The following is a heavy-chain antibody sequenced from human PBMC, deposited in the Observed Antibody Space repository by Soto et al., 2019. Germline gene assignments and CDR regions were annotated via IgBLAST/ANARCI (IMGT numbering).Heavy chain of an antibody. CDR1: GFTFASHA. V-gene: IGHV3-30-3*01. Sequence: QVQLVESGGGVVKPGRSLRLSCVGSGFTFASHALHWVRQAPGKGLEWVAVISKDGGYRNYADSVTGRFTISRDNSENKLHLQTSSLRDDDTAVYYWARESSARYQPTDHWGQGTLVTVSS. D-gene: IGHD2-2*01. J-gene: IGHJ4*02. CDR2: ISKDGGYR. CDR3: ARESSARYQPTDH.